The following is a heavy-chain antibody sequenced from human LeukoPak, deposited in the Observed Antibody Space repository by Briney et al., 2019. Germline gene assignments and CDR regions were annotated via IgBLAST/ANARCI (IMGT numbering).Heavy chain of an antibody. CDR2: MSYGGST. CDR1: GDSLSSGDNY. V-gene: IGHV4-30-4*01. Sequence: SETLSLTCNVSGDSLSSGDNYWSWIRQPPGKGLEWIGHMSYGGSTYYNPSLKSRVTISVDTSKNQFSMKLRSVTAADTAVYYCARHIDYWGQGTLVTVSS. CDR3: ARHIDY. J-gene: IGHJ4*02.